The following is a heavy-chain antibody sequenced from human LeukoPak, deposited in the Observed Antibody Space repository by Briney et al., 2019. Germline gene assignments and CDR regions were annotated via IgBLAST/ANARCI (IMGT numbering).Heavy chain of an antibody. CDR3: AKLVGATSWFDP. D-gene: IGHD1-26*01. CDR2: ISGSGGST. V-gene: IGHV3-23*01. Sequence: GGSLRLSCAASGFAFSSYAMSWVRQAPGKGLEWVSAISGSGGSTYYADSVKGRFTISRDNSKNTLYLQMNSLRAEDTAVYYCAKLVGATSWFDPWGQGTLVTVSS. CDR1: GFAFSSYA. J-gene: IGHJ5*02.